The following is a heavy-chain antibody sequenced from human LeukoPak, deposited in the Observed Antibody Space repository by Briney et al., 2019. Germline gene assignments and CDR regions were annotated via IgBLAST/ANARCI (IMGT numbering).Heavy chain of an antibody. D-gene: IGHD3-22*01. Sequence: GGSLRLSCAASGFTFGNHWMSWVRQAPGKGLEWVANIKQIGGEKYYVDSVKGQFTISRDNAKNSLYLQMNSLRAEDTAVYYCARDMHYYDSSGYYYYFDYWGQGALVTVSS. CDR1: GFTFGNHW. CDR3: ARDMHYYDSSGYYYYFDY. CDR2: IKQIGGEK. J-gene: IGHJ4*02. V-gene: IGHV3-7*01.